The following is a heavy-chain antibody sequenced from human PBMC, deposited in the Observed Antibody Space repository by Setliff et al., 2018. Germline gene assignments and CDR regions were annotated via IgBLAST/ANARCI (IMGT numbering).Heavy chain of an antibody. V-gene: IGHV3-13*01. CDR3: AKLRTPGTGYYYYAMDV. CDR1: GFTFSSYD. CDR2: IGTAGDT. D-gene: IGHD3-10*01. Sequence: HPGGSLRLSCAACGFTFSSYDMHWVRQATGKGLEWVSAIGTAGDTYYPGSVKGRFTISRDNSKNTLYVQMNSLRADDTAVYYCAKLRTPGTGYYYYAMDVWGQGTTVTVSS. J-gene: IGHJ6*02.